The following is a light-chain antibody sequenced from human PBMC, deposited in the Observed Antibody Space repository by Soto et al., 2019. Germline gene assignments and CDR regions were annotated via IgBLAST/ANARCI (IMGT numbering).Light chain of an antibody. CDR2: RNN. CDR3: AAWDDSLSGVV. CDR1: SSNIGSNF. J-gene: IGLJ2*01. V-gene: IGLV1-47*01. Sequence: QPVLTQPPSASGTPGQGVTISCSGSSSNIGSNFIYWYQQLPGTAPKLLIYRNNERPSGVPDRFSGSKSGTSASLAISGLRSEDEADYHCAAWDDSLSGVVFGGGTKLTGL.